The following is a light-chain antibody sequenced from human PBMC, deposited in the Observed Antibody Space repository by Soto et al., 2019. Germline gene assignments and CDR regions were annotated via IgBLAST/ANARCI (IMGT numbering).Light chain of an antibody. J-gene: IGKJ1*01. CDR3: QKNTRDPWT. CDR2: DAS. CDR1: QSISSW. V-gene: IGKV1-5*01. Sequence: TQTRPTLSPSVSDRVPITCRASQSISSWLAWYQQKPGKAPKLLIYDASSLERGVPSRFSGSGSGTEFTLTICSLKPDDLATYYCQKNTRDPWTFGQASKV.